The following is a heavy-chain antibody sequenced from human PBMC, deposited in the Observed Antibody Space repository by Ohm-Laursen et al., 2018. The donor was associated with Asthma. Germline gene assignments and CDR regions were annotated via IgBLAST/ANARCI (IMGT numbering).Heavy chain of an antibody. CDR1: GYTFSRYS. V-gene: IGHV3-21*01. D-gene: IGHD3-3*01. Sequence: SLRLSCAASGYTFSRYSIHWVRQIPGKGLEWVASISTASTFIYYADSVRGRFTTSRDNAKNSVYLQMNSLRAEDTAVYYCARGFGVVNYYFDYWGQGTLVTVSS. CDR3: ARGFGVVNYYFDY. J-gene: IGHJ4*02. CDR2: ISTASTFI.